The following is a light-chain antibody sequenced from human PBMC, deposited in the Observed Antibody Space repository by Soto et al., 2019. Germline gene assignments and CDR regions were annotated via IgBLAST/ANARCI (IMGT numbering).Light chain of an antibody. J-gene: IGKJ1*01. Sequence: EIVMTQSPATLSVSPVERATLSCRASQSVSSNLAWYQQTPGQAPRLLIYDASTRATGIPARFSGSGSGTEFTLTISSLQSEDFAVYYCHQYNNWPPWTFGQGTKVDIK. CDR3: HQYNNWPPWT. V-gene: IGKV3-15*01. CDR2: DAS. CDR1: QSVSSN.